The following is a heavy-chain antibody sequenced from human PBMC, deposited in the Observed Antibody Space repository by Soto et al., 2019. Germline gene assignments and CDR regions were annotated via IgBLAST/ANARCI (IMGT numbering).Heavy chain of an antibody. J-gene: IGHJ4*02. V-gene: IGHV3-23*01. D-gene: IGHD4-4*01. CDR3: LSDSNWYFYWMGRY. CDR1: GFTFSNYA. Sequence: GSLRLSCAISGFTFSNYAMAWVRQAPGKGLEWVSSIRADGSRTHYADSVKGRFTVSRDNSKNRLYLDMKSLRADDTALYYCLSDSNWYFYWMGRYWGQVTPVIVSS. CDR2: IRADGSRT.